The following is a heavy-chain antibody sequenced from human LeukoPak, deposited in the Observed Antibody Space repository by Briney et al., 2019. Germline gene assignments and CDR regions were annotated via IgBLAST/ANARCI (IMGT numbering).Heavy chain of an antibody. J-gene: IGHJ4*02. Sequence: SVKVSCKASGGTFSSYAISWVRQAPGQGLEWMGGIIPIFGTANYAQKFQGRVTISADESTSTAYMELSSLRFEDTAVYYCASGDLYYYDNSGIYYFDYWGQGTLVTVSS. D-gene: IGHD3-22*01. V-gene: IGHV1-69*13. CDR2: IIPIFGTA. CDR1: GGTFSSYA. CDR3: ASGDLYYYDNSGIYYFDY.